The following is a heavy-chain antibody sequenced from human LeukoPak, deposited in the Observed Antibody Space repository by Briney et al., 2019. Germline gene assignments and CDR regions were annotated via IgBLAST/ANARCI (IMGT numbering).Heavy chain of an antibody. CDR2: IYTSGST. Sequence: PSETLSLTCTVSGGSISSYYWSWIRQPAGKGLEWIGRIYTSGSTNYNPSLKSRVTMSVDTSKNQFSLKLSSVTAADTAVYYCARDFPGEWLRFLGPFGALDIWGQGTMVTVSS. CDR1: GGSISSYY. CDR3: ARDFPGEWLRFLGPFGALDI. D-gene: IGHD5-12*01. J-gene: IGHJ3*02. V-gene: IGHV4-4*07.